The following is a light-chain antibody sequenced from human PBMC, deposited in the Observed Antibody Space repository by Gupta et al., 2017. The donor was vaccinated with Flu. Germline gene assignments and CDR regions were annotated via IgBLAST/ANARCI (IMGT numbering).Light chain of an antibody. CDR2: EVS. V-gene: IGLV2-8*01. J-gene: IGLJ1*01. CDR3: SSHAGSNNLYV. CDR1: SSDVGHYNY. Sequence: GQSVTIACTGTSSDVGHYNYVSWYQQQSGKAPKLLISEVSRRPSGVPDRFSGSKSGNTASLTVSGLQAEDEAYYFCSSHAGSNNLYVFGTGTKVTVL.